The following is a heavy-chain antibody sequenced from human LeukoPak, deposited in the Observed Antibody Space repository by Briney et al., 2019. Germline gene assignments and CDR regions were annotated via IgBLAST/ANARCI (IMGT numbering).Heavy chain of an antibody. CDR1: GGSISSSSYY. J-gene: IGHJ3*02. CDR3: ARQGATIGEEAFDI. CDR2: INHSGST. V-gene: IGHV4-39*01. D-gene: IGHD1-26*01. Sequence: SETLSLTCTVSGGSISSSSYYWGWIRQPPGKGLEWIGEINHSGSTNYNPSLKSRVTISVDTSKNQFSLKLSSVTAADTAVYYCARQGATIGEEAFDIWGQGTMVTVSS.